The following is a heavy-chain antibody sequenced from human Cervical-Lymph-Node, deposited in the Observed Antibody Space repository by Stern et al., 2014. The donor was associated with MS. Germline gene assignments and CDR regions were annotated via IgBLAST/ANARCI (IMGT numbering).Heavy chain of an antibody. Sequence: VQLVESGAEVKKPGSSVKVSCKASGGTFSSYAISWVRQAPGQGLERMGGIIPIFGTANYAQKFQGRVTITADESTSTAYMELSSLRSEDTAVYYCARDDVVVVAATNSAYYYYGMDVWGQGTTVTVSS. CDR2: IIPIFGTA. V-gene: IGHV1-69*01. D-gene: IGHD2-15*01. J-gene: IGHJ6*02. CDR1: GGTFSSYA. CDR3: ARDDVVVVAATNSAYYYYGMDV.